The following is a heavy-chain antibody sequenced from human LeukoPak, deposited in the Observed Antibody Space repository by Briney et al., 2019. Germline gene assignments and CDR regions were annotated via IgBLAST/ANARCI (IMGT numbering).Heavy chain of an antibody. V-gene: IGHV1-24*01. Sequence: ASVKVSCKVSGYTLTELSMHWVRQAPGKGLEWMGGFDPEDGETIYAQKFQGRVTMTEDTSTDTAYMELSSLRSEDTAVYYCATEGIHSGLLFVFDPWGQGTLVTVSS. CDR1: GYTLTELS. J-gene: IGHJ5*02. D-gene: IGHD3-10*01. CDR3: ATEGIHSGLLFVFDP. CDR2: FDPEDGET.